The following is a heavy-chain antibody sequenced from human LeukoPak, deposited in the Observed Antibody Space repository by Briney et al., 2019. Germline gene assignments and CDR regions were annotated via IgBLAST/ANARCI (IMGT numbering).Heavy chain of an antibody. J-gene: IGHJ4*02. V-gene: IGHV4-59*01. D-gene: IGHD6-13*01. CDR3: ASITYSSSWYFADY. CDR2: IYYSGST. Sequence: PSETLSLTCTVSGYSIRNYYWSWIRQPPGKGLEWIGYIYYSGSTNYNPSLKSRVTISVDTSKNQFSLKLSSVTAADTAVYYCASITYSSSWYFADYWGQGTLVTVSS. CDR1: GYSIRNYY.